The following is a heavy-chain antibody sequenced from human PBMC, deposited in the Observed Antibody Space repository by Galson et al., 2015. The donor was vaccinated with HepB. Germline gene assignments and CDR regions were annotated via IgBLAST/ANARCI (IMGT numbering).Heavy chain of an antibody. J-gene: IGHJ3*02. D-gene: IGHD6-13*01. V-gene: IGHV4-34*01. CDR2: IDHSGST. Sequence: ETLSLTCAVYGGSFSGYYWSWFRRPPEKGLEWIGEIDHSGSTKYTPSLKSRVTISAVRSKRQFSLKLTSVTAADTAVYFCASSSSSWLPDAFDIWGQGTVVTVSP. CDR1: GGSFSGYY. CDR3: ASSSSSWLPDAFDI.